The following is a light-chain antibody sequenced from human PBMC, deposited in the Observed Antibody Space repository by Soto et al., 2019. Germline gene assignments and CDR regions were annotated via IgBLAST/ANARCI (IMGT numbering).Light chain of an antibody. CDR3: LQHNNYPPT. CDR1: QGIRND. J-gene: IGKJ1*01. Sequence: DIQXRQSPSSXCXSXXYXXXITCRASQGIRNDLAWFQQKPGKAPKRLIYAASNLQSGVPSRFSGSGSGTEFTLTISSLQPEDFATYFCLQHNNYPPTFGQGTKVDIK. CDR2: AAS. V-gene: IGKV1-17*01.